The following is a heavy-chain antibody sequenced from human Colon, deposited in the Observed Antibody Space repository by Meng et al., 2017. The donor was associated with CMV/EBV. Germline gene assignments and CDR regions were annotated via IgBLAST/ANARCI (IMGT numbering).Heavy chain of an antibody. CDR1: GFNFGDYA. V-gene: IGHV3-23*03. Sequence: GESLKISCTTSGFNFGDYAMTWVRQAPGKGLEWVSLIYAGGRSTYYAAAVKGRFTVSRDNSENTVYLEMSSLRAEDTGIYYCAKAGYWYFFDAWGQGTLVTSPQ. CDR3: AKAGYWYFFDA. J-gene: IGHJ4*02. CDR2: IYAGGRST. D-gene: IGHD2-8*02.